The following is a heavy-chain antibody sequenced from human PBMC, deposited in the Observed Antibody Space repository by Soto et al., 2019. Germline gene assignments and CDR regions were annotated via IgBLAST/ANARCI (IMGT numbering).Heavy chain of an antibody. J-gene: IGHJ4*02. CDR2: ITPYNGNT. CDR3: ARALDYYHTGGYSHYSDY. Sequence: QVQLVQSGAEVKKPGASVKVSCKASGYTFTSYGISWVRQAPGQGLEWMGWITPYNGNTKNIQKLQGRVTMTTDTSTSTAYMELRSLRSDDTAVYYCARALDYYHTGGYSHYSDYLGQGTLVTVSS. V-gene: IGHV1-18*01. CDR1: GYTFTSYG. D-gene: IGHD3-22*01.